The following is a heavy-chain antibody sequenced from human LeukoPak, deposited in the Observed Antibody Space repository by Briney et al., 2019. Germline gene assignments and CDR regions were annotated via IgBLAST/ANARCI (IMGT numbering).Heavy chain of an antibody. CDR2: VSGSGGYT. J-gene: IGHJ4*02. V-gene: IGHV3-23*01. CDR1: GFTFSSYA. Sequence: GGSLRLSCAASGFTFSSYAMSWVRQAPGKGLEWVSSVSGSGGYTYYAGSVKGRFTISRDNSKNPLYLQMNSLRAEDTAIYYCAKDRPNYYDSSGHYYRRDGDYWGQRTLVTVSS. CDR3: AKDRPNYYDSSGHYYRRDGDY. D-gene: IGHD3-22*01.